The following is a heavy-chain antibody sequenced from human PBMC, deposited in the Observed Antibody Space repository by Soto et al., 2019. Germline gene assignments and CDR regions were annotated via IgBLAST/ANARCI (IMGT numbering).Heavy chain of an antibody. J-gene: IGHJ1*01. D-gene: IGHD6-13*01. CDR2: ISSSSSYI. CDR3: EIDRSDSSRWYDFEH. V-gene: IGHV3-21*01. CDR1: GFTFSSYS. Sequence: GGSLRLSCAASGFTFSSYSMNWVRQAPGKGLEWVSSISSSSSYIYYAVSVKGGFTISRDNAKNSLYLQRNSTRAEDTAVYYCEIDRSDSSRWYDFEHWGQGTLVTVSS.